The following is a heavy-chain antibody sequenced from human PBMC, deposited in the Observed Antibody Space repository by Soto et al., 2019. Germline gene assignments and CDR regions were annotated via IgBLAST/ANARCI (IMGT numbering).Heavy chain of an antibody. CDR3: ARGDTRLAELSHNY. Sequence: SETLSLTCAVSGPSISSGYSWGWIRQTPGKGLEWVGTISHSGRTSYNPSLKGRVTISLDRSNNQVSLRMTSVTAADTAMYYCARGDTRLAELSHNYWGQGKLVTVSS. CDR2: ISHSGRT. CDR1: GPSISSGYS. V-gene: IGHV4-38-2*01. J-gene: IGHJ4*02. D-gene: IGHD3-16*02.